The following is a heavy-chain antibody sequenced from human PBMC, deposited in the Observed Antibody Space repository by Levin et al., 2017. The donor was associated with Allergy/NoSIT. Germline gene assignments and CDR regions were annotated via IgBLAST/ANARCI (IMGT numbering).Heavy chain of an antibody. CDR1: RFTFDNFG. V-gene: IGHV3-23*01. J-gene: IGHJ4*02. CDR2: ISGSGAST. Sequence: GASVKVSCAASRFTFDNFGMSWVRQTPGKGLEWVAAISGSGASTYYAESVKGRFTISRDNSKDTLYLQMSSLRVEDTAIYYCAKDNGWGDYFLDYWGQGTLVTVSS. D-gene: IGHD3-16*01. CDR3: AKDNGWGDYFLDY.